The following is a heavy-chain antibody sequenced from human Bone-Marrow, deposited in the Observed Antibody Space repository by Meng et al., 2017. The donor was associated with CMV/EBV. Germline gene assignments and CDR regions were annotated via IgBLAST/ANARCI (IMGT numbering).Heavy chain of an antibody. D-gene: IGHD3-16*02. Sequence: ASVKVSCKASGYTFTSYYMHWVRQAPGQGLEWMGIINPSGGSTSYAQKFQGRVTMTRDTSTSTVYMELSSLRSEDTAVYYCARDLTRGRLSHYYYGMDVWGQGNTVTVSS. CDR1: GYTFTSYY. V-gene: IGHV1-46*01. J-gene: IGHJ6*02. CDR2: INPSGGST. CDR3: ARDLTRGRLSHYYYGMDV.